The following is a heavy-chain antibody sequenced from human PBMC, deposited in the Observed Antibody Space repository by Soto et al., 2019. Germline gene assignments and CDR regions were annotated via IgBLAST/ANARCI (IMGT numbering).Heavy chain of an antibody. V-gene: IGHV4-31*03. J-gene: IGHJ3*02. CDR2: VFNSRIT. CDR1: GDSISSGGYY. CDR3: ARAPEDAFDI. Sequence: SETLSLTCSVSGDSISSGGYYWSWVRQHPGKGLEWIGSVFNSRITYSNPSLKSRVSISADTSRNQFSLKLTSVISADTAVYYCARAPEDAFDIWGQGTMVTVSS.